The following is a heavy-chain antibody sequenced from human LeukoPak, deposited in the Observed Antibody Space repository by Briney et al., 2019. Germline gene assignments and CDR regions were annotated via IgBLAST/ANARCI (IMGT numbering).Heavy chain of an antibody. J-gene: IGHJ6*03. CDR1: GGSFSGYY. Sequence: SETLSLTCAVYGGSFSGYYWSWIRQPPGKGLEWIGSIYHSGSTYYNPSLKSRVTISVDTSKNQFSLKLSSVTAADTAVYYCARHFYYYGSGILNYMDVWGKGTTVTISS. CDR3: ARHFYYYGSGILNYMDV. D-gene: IGHD3-10*01. CDR2: IYHSGST. V-gene: IGHV4-34*01.